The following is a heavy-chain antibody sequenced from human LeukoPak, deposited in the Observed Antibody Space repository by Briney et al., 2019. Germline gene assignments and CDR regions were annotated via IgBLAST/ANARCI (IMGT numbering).Heavy chain of an antibody. CDR3: AREGDGWYDY. CDR1: GGSISSGGYS. V-gene: IGHV4-30-2*01. D-gene: IGHD6-19*01. CDR2: IYHSGST. J-gene: IGHJ4*02. Sequence: PSQTLSLTCAVSGGSISSGGYSWSWIRQPPGKGLEWIGYIYHSGSTYYNPSLKSRVTISVDRSKNQFSLKLSSVTAADTVVYYCAREGDGWYDYWGQGTLVTVSS.